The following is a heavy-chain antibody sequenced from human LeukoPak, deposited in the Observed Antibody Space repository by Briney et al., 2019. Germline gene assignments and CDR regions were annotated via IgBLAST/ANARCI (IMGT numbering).Heavy chain of an antibody. V-gene: IGHV1-69*13. CDR2: IIPIFGTA. Sequence: ASVKVSCKASGGTFSSYAISWVRQAPGQGLEWMGGIIPIFGTANYAQKFQGRVTITVDESTSTAYMELRSLRSDDTAVYYCARVQISGYFDFDYWGQGTLVTVSS. CDR3: ARVQISGYFDFDY. D-gene: IGHD3-22*01. CDR1: GGTFSSYA. J-gene: IGHJ4*02.